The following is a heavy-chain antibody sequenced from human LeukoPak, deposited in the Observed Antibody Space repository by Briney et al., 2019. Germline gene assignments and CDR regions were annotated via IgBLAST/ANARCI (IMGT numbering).Heavy chain of an antibody. V-gene: IGHV4-59*01. CDR2: IYYSGST. J-gene: IGHJ4*02. Sequence: PSETLSLTCTISGGSISSYYWSWIRQPPGKGLEWIGYIYYSGSTNYNPSLKSRVTISVDTSKNQFSLKLSSVTAADTAVYYCARGAGGPTLDYWGQGTLVTVSS. CDR3: ARGAGGPTLDY. D-gene: IGHD2-15*01. CDR1: GGSISSYY.